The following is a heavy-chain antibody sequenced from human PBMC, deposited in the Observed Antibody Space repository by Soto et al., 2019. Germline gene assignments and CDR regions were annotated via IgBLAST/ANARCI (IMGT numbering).Heavy chain of an antibody. J-gene: IGHJ4*02. CDR1: GFTFTSSA. D-gene: IGHD3-22*01. CDR2: IVVGSGNT. CDR3: AADSATYDSSGYYFDY. V-gene: IGHV1-58*01. Sequence: ASVKVSCKASGFTFTSSAVQWVRQARGQRLEWIGWIVVGSGNTNYAQKFQERVTITRDMSTSTAYMELSSLRSEDTAVYYCAADSATYDSSGYYFDYWGQGTLVTGSS.